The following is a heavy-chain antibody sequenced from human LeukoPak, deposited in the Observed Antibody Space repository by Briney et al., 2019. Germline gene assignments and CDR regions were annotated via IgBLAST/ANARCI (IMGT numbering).Heavy chain of an antibody. CDR2: INHSGST. Sequence: PSETLSLTCAVYGGSFSGYYWSWIRQPPGKGLEWIGEINHSGSTNYNPSLKSRVTISVDTSKNQFSLKLSSVTAADTAVYYCARRSSSWYPQRGWFDPWGQGTLVTVSS. V-gene: IGHV4-34*01. CDR3: ARRSSSWYPQRGWFDP. CDR1: GGSFSGYY. D-gene: IGHD6-13*01. J-gene: IGHJ5*02.